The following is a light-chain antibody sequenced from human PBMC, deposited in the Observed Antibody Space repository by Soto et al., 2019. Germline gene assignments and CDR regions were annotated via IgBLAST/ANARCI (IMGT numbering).Light chain of an antibody. CDR1: QNIINY. J-gene: IGKJ1*01. V-gene: IGKV1-5*01. CDR2: AAS. CDR3: QQYNSHGT. Sequence: DIQMTQSPSSLSASVGDRVTITCRASQNIINYLHWYQRKPGKAPKLLIYAASSLESGVPSRFSGSGSGTEFTLTISSLQPDDFATYYCQQYNSHGTFGQGTKVDI.